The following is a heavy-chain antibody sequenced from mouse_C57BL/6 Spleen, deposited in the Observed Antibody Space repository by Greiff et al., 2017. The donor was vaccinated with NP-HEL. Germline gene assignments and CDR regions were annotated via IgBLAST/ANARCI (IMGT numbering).Heavy chain of an antibody. CDR1: GYSFTGYY. J-gene: IGHJ3*01. CDR3: ADGNYGGFAY. D-gene: IGHD2-1*01. V-gene: IGHV1-42*01. Sequence: VQLQQSGPELVKPGASVKISCKASGYSFTGYYLNWVKQSPEKSLEWIGAINPSTGGTTYNQKFKAKATLTVDKSSRTAYMQLKSLTSEDSAVYYCADGNYGGFAYWGQGTLVTVSA. CDR2: INPSTGGT.